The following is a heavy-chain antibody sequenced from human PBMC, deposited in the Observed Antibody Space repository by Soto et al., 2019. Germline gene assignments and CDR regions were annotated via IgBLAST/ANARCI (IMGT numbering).Heavy chain of an antibody. V-gene: IGHV1-18*01. Sequence: QVQLVQSGAEVKKPGASVQVSCKASGYTFTSYGISWVRQAPGQGREWMGWSSAYNGNTNYAQKRQCRVTMTTDTSTSTAYMELRSVRSDDTAVYYCERDLRCSGPRGYFDYWGQGTLVTVSS. D-gene: IGHD3-10*02. CDR2: SSAYNGNT. J-gene: IGHJ4*02. CDR3: ERDLRCSGPRGYFDY. CDR1: GYTFTSYG.